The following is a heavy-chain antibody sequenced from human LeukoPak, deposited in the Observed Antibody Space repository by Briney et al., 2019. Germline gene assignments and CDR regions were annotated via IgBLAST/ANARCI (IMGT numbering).Heavy chain of an antibody. CDR1: GYTFTDYY. Sequence: ASVKVSCKASGYTFTDYYIHWVRQAPGQGLEWMGWINPNSGATIYAQKFQGRVTMTRATSITTAYMELIGLRSDDTAVYFCARQPIPETNGLDPWGQGILVTVSS. V-gene: IGHV1-2*02. CDR2: INPNSGAT. CDR3: ARQPIPETNGLDP. J-gene: IGHJ5*02. D-gene: IGHD1-20*01.